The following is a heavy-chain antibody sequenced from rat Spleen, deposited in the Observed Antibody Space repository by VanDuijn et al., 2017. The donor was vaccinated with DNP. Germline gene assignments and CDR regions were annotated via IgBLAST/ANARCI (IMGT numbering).Heavy chain of an antibody. V-gene: IGHV3-3*01. CDR3: VYGYY. CDR2: INSAGST. CDR1: GYSITSCCR. D-gene: IGHD4-1*01. Sequence: EVQLQESGPGLVEPSQSLSLTCSVTGYSITSCCRWTWIRKFPGHKLEWMGYINSAGSTNYNPSLKGRISITSDTSKNQFFLQVNSVTTEDTATYYCVYGYYWGQGVRVTVSS. J-gene: IGHJ2*01.